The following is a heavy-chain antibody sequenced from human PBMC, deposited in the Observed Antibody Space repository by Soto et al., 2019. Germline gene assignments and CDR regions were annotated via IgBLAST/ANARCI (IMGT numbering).Heavy chain of an antibody. CDR3: ARDREGGRIVGALYY. V-gene: IGHV3-33*01. CDR2: IWYDGSNK. CDR1: GFTFSSYG. J-gene: IGHJ4*02. D-gene: IGHD1-26*01. Sequence: GGSLRLSCAASGFTFSSYGMHWVRQAPGKGLEWVAVIWYDGSNKYYADSVKGRFTISRDNSRNTLYLQMNSLRAEDTAVYYCARDREGGRIVGALYYWGQGTLVTVSS.